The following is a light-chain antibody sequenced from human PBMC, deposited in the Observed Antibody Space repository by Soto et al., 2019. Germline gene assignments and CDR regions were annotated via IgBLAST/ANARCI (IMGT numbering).Light chain of an antibody. CDR3: QSYDTALGGSYF. CDR2: DDI. J-gene: IGLJ1*01. Sequence: QSLLTQPPSVSGAPGQRVTISCTGSISNIGAGYDVHWYQQRPGTAPRLLISDDINRPSGVPDRFSGSKSGTSASLAITGLQADDEADYYCQSYDTALGGSYFFGSGTKLTVL. V-gene: IGLV1-40*01. CDR1: ISNIGAGYD.